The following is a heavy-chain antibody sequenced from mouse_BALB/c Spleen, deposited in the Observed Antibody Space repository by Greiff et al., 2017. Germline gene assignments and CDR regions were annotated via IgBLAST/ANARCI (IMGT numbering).Heavy chain of an antibody. D-gene: IGHD2-1*01. V-gene: IGHV1-7*01. CDR2: INPSTGYT. J-gene: IGHJ4*01. CDR3: AKGNYPDYAMDY. CDR1: GYTFTSYW. Sequence: VQLQQSGAELAKPGASVKMSCKASGYTFTSYWMHWVKQRPGQGLEWIGYINPSTGYTEYNQKFKDKATLTADKSSSTAYMQLSSLTSEDSAVYYCAKGNYPDYAMDYWGQGTSVTVSS.